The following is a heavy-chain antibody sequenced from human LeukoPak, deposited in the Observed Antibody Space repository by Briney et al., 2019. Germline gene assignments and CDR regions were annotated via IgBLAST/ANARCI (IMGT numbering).Heavy chain of an antibody. J-gene: IGHJ4*02. CDR1: GFPVNKYE. Sequence: PGGSLRLSCAASGFPVNKYEMHWVRQAPGKGLEWVSYIDAGATSTNYADSVWGRFTLSRDNAQNSVHLQMNSLRDEDTAVYYCVRGRLLRSTKYFDYWGQGALVTVS. D-gene: IGHD2-21*02. CDR2: IDAGATST. V-gene: IGHV3-48*03. CDR3: VRGRLLRSTKYFDY.